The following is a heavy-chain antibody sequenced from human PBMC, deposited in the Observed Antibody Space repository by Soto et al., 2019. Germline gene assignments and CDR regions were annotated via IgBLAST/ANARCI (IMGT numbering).Heavy chain of an antibody. CDR3: AMASWTSFYGRTYPIENDY. J-gene: IGHJ4*01. CDR1: GGTFSSYA. V-gene: IGHV1-69*06. Sequence: KVSWAASGGTFSSYAISWMRKAPGQGLEWMGGSIPIFGTANYAQKFQGRVTINADKSTSTAYMELSSLRSEDTAVYYCAMASWTSFYGRTYPIENDYWG. D-gene: IGHD1-1*01. CDR2: SIPIFGTA.